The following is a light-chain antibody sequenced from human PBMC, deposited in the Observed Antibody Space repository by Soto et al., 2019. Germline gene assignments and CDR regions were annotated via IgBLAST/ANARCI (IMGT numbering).Light chain of an antibody. V-gene: IGLV2-14*01. J-gene: IGLJ3*02. CDR1: SSDVGGYNY. CDR2: EVN. Sequence: QSALTQPASVSGSPGQSITISCTGTSSDVGGYNYVSWYQQHPGKAPKLMIYEVNNRPSGVSNRFSGSKSGNTASLTISGLQAEDEADYYCSSYTTSSTRVVLGGGTKVTVL. CDR3: SSYTTSSTRVV.